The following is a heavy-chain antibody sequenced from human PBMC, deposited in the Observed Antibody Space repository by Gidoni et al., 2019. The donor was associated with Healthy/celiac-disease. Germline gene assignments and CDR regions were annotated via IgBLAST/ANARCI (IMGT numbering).Heavy chain of an antibody. D-gene: IGHD6-13*01. V-gene: IGHV4-4*02. J-gene: IGHJ6*02. CDR2: IYHSGST. Sequence: QVQLQESGPGLVKPSGTLSLTCAVSGGSISSSNWWSWVRQPPGKGLEWIGEIYHSGSTNYIPSLKSRVTISVDKSKNQFSLKLSSVTAADTAVYYCARDGSIAAAGRYYYYGMDVWGQGTTVTVSS. CDR1: GGSISSSNW. CDR3: ARDGSIAAAGRYYYYGMDV.